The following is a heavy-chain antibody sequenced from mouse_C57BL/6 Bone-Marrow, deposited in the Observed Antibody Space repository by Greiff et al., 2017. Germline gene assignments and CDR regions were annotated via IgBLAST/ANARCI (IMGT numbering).Heavy chain of an antibody. D-gene: IGHD4-1*01. V-gene: IGHV1-82*01. CDR3: ARKKLGAVYAMDY. Sequence: QVQLKQSGPELVKPGASVKISCKASGYAFSSSWMNWVKQRPGKGLEWIGRIYPGDGDTNYNGMSKGKATLTADKSSSTAYMQLSSLTSEYSAVYFWARKKLGAVYAMDYWGQGTSVTVSS. CDR1: GYAFSSSW. J-gene: IGHJ4*01. CDR2: IYPGDGDT.